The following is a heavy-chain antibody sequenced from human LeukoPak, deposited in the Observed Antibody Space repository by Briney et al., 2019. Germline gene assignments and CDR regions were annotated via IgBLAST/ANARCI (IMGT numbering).Heavy chain of an antibody. CDR3: ASRSWGGGYYFDY. CDR2: ISGSGGST. J-gene: IGHJ4*02. Sequence: GGSLRLSCAASGFTFSGYAMNWVRQAPGKGLEWVSSISGSGGSTYYADSVKGRFTISRDNSKNTLYLQMNSLRAEDTAVYYCASRSWGGGYYFDYWGQGTLVTVSS. CDR1: GFTFSGYA. V-gene: IGHV3-23*01. D-gene: IGHD3-10*01.